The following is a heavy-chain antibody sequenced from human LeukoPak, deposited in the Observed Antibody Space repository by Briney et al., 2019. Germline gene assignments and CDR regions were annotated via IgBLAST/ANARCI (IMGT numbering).Heavy chain of an antibody. V-gene: IGHV3-9*01. J-gene: IGHJ6*02. CDR3: AKAYCSSASCIRYGMDV. CDR2: ISWNSGSI. CDR1: GFTFHDYA. D-gene: IGHD2-2*01. Sequence: GGSLRLSCAASGFTFHDYAMHWVRQAPGKGLEWVSDISWNSGSIGYAGSVKGRFTISRDNAKNSLYLQMNSLRAEDTALYYCAKAYCSSASCIRYGMDVWGQGTTVTVSS.